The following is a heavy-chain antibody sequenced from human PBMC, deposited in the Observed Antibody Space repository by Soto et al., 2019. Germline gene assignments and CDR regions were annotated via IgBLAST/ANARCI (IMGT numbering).Heavy chain of an antibody. CDR1: GFTFSSYG. J-gene: IGHJ6*02. CDR3: AKDYDPYGMDV. Sequence: GGSLRLSCAACGFTFSSYGMHWVRQAPGKGLEWVAVISYDGSNKYYADSVKGRFTISRDNSKNTLYLQMNSLRAEDTAVYYCAKDYDPYGMDVWGQGTTVTVSS. D-gene: IGHD3-3*01. V-gene: IGHV3-30*18. CDR2: ISYDGSNK.